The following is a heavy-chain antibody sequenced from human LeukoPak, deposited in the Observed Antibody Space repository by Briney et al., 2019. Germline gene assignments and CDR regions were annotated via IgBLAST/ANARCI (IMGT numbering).Heavy chain of an antibody. Sequence: SVKVSCKASGGTFSSYAISWVRQAPGQGLEWMGGIIPIFGTANYAQKFQGRVTITAGESTSTAYMELSSLRSEDTAVYYCARWYCSGGSCSKYYFDYWGQGTLVTVSS. J-gene: IGHJ4*02. CDR3: ARWYCSGGSCSKYYFDY. CDR1: GGTFSSYA. V-gene: IGHV1-69*13. D-gene: IGHD2-15*01. CDR2: IIPIFGTA.